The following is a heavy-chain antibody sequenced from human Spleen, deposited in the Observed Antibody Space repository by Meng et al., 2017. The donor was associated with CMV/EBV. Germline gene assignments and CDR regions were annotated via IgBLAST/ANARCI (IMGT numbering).Heavy chain of an antibody. CDR2: IYYTGNT. J-gene: IGHJ4*02. V-gene: IGHV4-39*07. D-gene: IGHD2-8*02. Sequence: SETLSLTCTVSGGSISSSSYYWSWIRQTPGKGLEYIGSIYYTGNTYYNPSLKSPITISLDETKNHFSLEVTSVTAADTGVYFCARSPGFWSLDSWGQGTLVTVSS. CDR1: GGSISSSSYY. CDR3: ARSPGFWSLDS.